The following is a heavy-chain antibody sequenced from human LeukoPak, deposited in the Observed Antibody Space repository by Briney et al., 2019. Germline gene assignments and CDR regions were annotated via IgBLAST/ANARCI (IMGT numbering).Heavy chain of an antibody. CDR2: IDYGGSS. Sequence: SETLSLTCTVSGGSISSYYWSWIRQSPGKGLEWIAYIDYGGSSNDNPSLKSRVTISLDTSKNQFSLKLTSVTAADTAVYYCARHNWGSPFDYWGQGTQVTVSS. J-gene: IGHJ4*02. CDR1: GGSISSYY. V-gene: IGHV4-59*08. CDR3: ARHNWGSPFDY. D-gene: IGHD7-27*01.